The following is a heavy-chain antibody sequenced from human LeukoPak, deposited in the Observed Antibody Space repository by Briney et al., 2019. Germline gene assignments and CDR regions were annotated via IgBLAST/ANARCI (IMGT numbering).Heavy chain of an antibody. CDR1: GITFSSYA. CDR3: AKAPPYKKYFDY. D-gene: IGHD1-1*01. J-gene: IGHJ4*02. Sequence: GGSLRLSCAASGITFSSYAMSWVRQAPGKGLEWVSGISGSGGSTYYADSVKGHFTISRDNSKNTLYLQMNSLRAEDTAVYYCAKAPPYKKYFDYWGQGTLVTVSS. V-gene: IGHV3-23*01. CDR2: ISGSGGST.